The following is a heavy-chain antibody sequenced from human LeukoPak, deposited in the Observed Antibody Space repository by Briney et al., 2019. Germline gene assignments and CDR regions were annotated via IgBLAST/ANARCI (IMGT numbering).Heavy chain of an antibody. J-gene: IGHJ4*02. CDR2: IYYSGST. Sequence: SETLSLTCTVSGGSISSGGYYWSWIRQHPGKGLEWIGYIYYSGSTYYNPSLKSRVTISVDTSKTQFSLKLSSVTAADTAVYYCAREGGYCSSTSCSYFDYWGQGTLVTVSS. CDR1: GGSISSGGYY. CDR3: AREGGYCSSTSCSYFDY. V-gene: IGHV4-31*03. D-gene: IGHD2-2*01.